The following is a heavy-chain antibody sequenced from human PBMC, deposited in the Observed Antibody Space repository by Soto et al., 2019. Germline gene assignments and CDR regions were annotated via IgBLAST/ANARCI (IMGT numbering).Heavy chain of an antibody. Sequence: EVQLVESGGGLVKPGGSLRLSCAVPGFIFTNAWMNWVRQAPGKGLEWVGRIKSKTDDETTDYAAPVNGRFTIARDDSKNTLYLQMDNLKTEDTAVYFCTTGVGALDYWGQGTLVTVSS. J-gene: IGHJ4*02. D-gene: IGHD1-26*01. CDR3: TTGVGALDY. CDR1: GFIFTNAW. V-gene: IGHV3-15*01. CDR2: IKSKTDDETT.